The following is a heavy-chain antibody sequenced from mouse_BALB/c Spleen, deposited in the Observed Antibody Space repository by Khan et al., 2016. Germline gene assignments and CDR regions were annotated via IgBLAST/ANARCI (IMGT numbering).Heavy chain of an antibody. V-gene: IGHV3-2*02. J-gene: IGHJ2*01. CDR3: ARWLLEFPYYFDY. D-gene: IGHD2-12*01. CDR2: ISYSGST. CDR1: GYSITSDYA. Sequence: EVQLQESGPGLVKPSQSLSLTCTVTGYSITSDYAWNWIRQFPGNQLEWMGYISYSGSTTYNPSLKSRISLTRDTSKNQFFLQLNSVTTEDTATYYCARWLLEFPYYFDYWGQGTTLTVSS.